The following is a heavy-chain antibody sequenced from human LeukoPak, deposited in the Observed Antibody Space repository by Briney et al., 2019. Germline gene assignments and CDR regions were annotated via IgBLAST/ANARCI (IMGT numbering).Heavy chain of an antibody. Sequence: GGSLRLSCAASGFTFSSYWMSWVRQAPGKGLEGVASIKQDGGEKYYVASLKGRFTISGDTAKNHLSLQMNSLRAEDTAVYYCARDPGYYFDYWGQGTLVTVSS. CDR3: ARDPGYYFDY. J-gene: IGHJ4*02. D-gene: IGHD3-10*01. CDR2: IKQDGGEK. CDR1: GFTFSSYW. V-gene: IGHV3-7*01.